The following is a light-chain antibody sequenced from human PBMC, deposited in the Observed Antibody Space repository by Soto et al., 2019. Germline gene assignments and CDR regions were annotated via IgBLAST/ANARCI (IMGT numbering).Light chain of an antibody. CDR1: RSDVGSYKL. J-gene: IGLJ1*01. CDR3: CSYAGSSTFVV. Sequence: QSGLAQPACVSLSPGQSITISCTGTRSDVGSYKLVSWYQQHSGKAPKLMIYEGSKRPSGDSNRFSGSKSGNTASLTISGLQAEDEADYYCCSYAGSSTFVVFGIGTKVTAL. CDR2: EGS. V-gene: IGLV2-23*03.